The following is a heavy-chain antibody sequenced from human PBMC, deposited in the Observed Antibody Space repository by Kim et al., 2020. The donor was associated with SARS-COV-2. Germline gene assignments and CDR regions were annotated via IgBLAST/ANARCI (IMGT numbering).Heavy chain of an antibody. J-gene: IGHJ3*02. CDR3: AKDRGDYDFWSGDLFDI. V-gene: IGHV3-9*01. CDR2: ISWNSGSI. Sequence: GGSLRLSCAASGFTFGDYAMHWVRQAPGKGLEWVSGISWNSGSIGYADSVKGRFTISRDNAKNSLYLQMNSLRAEDTALYYCAKDRGDYDFWSGDLFDIWGQGTMVTVSS. D-gene: IGHD3-3*01. CDR1: GFTFGDYA.